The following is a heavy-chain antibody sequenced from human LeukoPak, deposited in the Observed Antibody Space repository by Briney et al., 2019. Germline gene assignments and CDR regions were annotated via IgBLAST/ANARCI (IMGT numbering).Heavy chain of an antibody. Sequence: SQTLSLTCTVSNVSISSEDRYWSWIRQPPGQGLEWIAYMYYTGSAYYNPSLKSRVTMSTDTSTNQFSLRLNFVSPADTAVYYCARVTMTVFGVVPRVFDSWGQGTLVTVSS. CDR3: ARVTMTVFGVVPRVFDS. D-gene: IGHD3-3*01. CDR2: MYYTGSA. J-gene: IGHJ4*02. V-gene: IGHV4-30-4*08. CDR1: NVSISSEDRY.